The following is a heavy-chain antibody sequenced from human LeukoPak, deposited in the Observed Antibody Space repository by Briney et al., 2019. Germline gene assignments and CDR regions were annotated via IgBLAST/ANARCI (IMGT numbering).Heavy chain of an antibody. J-gene: IGHJ4*02. V-gene: IGHV1-18*01. D-gene: IGHD6-19*01. Sequence: ASVKVSCKASGYTFTSYGISWVRQAPGQGLEWMGWISTYNGNTNYAQKLQGRVTMTTDTSTSTVYMELRSLRSDDTAVYYCARPIAVAGFDYWGQGTLVTVSS. CDR2: ISTYNGNT. CDR1: GYTFTSYG. CDR3: ARPIAVAGFDY.